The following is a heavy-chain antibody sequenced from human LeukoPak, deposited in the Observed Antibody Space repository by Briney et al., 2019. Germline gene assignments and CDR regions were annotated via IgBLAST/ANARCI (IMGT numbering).Heavy chain of an antibody. D-gene: IGHD3-22*01. Sequence: ASVKVSCKASGYTFTSYDINWVRQAAGQGLEWMGWMNPNSGNTGYAQKFQGRVTMTRNTSISTAYMELSSLRSEDTAVYYCARGPEVVADDAFDIWGQGTMVTVSS. V-gene: IGHV1-8*01. CDR3: ARGPEVVADDAFDI. CDR2: MNPNSGNT. CDR1: GYTFTSYD. J-gene: IGHJ3*02.